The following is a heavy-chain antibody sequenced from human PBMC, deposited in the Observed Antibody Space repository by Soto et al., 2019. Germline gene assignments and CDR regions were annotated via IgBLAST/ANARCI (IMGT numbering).Heavy chain of an antibody. J-gene: IGHJ6*02. Sequence: QVQLVQSGAEVKKPGSSVKVSCKASGGTFSSYTISWVRQAPGQGLEWMGRIIPILDIANYAQKFQGRVTITADKATSTAYMELSSLTSEDTAVYYCARALAVAGRPYYYYGMDVWGQGTTVTVSS. CDR3: ARALAVAGRPYYYYGMDV. CDR1: GGTFSSYT. CDR2: IIPILDIA. D-gene: IGHD6-19*01. V-gene: IGHV1-69*02.